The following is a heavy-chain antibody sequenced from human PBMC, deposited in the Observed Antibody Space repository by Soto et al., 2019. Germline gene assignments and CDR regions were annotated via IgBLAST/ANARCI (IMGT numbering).Heavy chain of an antibody. CDR1: GDSVSSNSAA. D-gene: IGHD6-13*01. J-gene: IGHJ5*02. V-gene: IGHV6-1*01. CDR2: TYYRSKWYN. Sequence: QALSLTFAISGDSVSSNSAAWNLIRQSPSRGLEWLGRTYYRSKWYNDYAVSVKSRITINPDTSKNQFSLQLNSVTPEDTAVYYCAREGQQLATNWFDPWGQGTLVTVSS. CDR3: AREGQQLATNWFDP.